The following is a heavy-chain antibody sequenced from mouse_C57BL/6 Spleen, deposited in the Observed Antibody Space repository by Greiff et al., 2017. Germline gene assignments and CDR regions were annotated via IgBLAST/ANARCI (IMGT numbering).Heavy chain of an antibody. CDR1: GYTFTSYG. CDR3: ARWVGYDSPWFAY. Sequence: VQGVESGAELARPGASVKLSCKASGYTFTSYGISWVKQRTGPGLEWIGEIYPRSGNTYYNEKFKGKATLTADKSSSTAYMELRSLTSEDSAVXLCARWVGYDSPWFAYWGQGTLVTVSA. J-gene: IGHJ3*01. V-gene: IGHV1-81*01. CDR2: IYPRSGNT. D-gene: IGHD2-2*01.